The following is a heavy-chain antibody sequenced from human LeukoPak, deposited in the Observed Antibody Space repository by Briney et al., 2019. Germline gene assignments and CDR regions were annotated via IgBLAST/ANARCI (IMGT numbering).Heavy chain of an antibody. CDR1: GGSISSYY. J-gene: IGHJ4*02. CDR3: ARAYDSSGYYPFDY. V-gene: IGHV4-59*12. Sequence: SETLSLTCTVSGGSISSYYWSWIRQPPGKGLEWIGYIYYSGSTNYNPSLKSRVTISVDTSKNQFSLKLSSVTAADTAVYYCARAYDSSGYYPFDYWGQGTLVTVSS. D-gene: IGHD3-22*01. CDR2: IYYSGST.